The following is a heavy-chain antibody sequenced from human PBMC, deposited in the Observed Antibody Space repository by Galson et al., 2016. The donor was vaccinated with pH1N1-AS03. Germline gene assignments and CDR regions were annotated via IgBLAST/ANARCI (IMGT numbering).Heavy chain of an antibody. J-gene: IGHJ4*02. V-gene: IGHV1-3*01. D-gene: IGHD3-3*01. CDR3: ARRFLEAVIDY. CDR2: NNVGSGNT. CDR1: GHNFTNYA. Sequence: SVKFSCKASGHNFTNYAIHWLRQAPGQRLEWMGWNNVGSGNTKYSQKFQGRVTMTRDTSASTAYMELSSLTSDDTSVYYCARRFLEAVIDYWGQGSLVTVSS.